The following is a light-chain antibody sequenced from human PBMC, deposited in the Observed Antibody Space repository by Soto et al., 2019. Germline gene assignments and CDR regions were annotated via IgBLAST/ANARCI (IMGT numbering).Light chain of an antibody. CDR1: QSVSII. CDR2: GAT. J-gene: IGKJ1*01. V-gene: IGKV3-15*01. CDR3: QQYNNWPRT. Sequence: AMTESPVTLAMSTGQRATLSCTASQSVSIILAWCQQKPGTAPRLIIPGATTRAQGSPARFSGSGSVTEFTRTISSLQSEDFAVYYCQQYNNWPRTFGQGTKVDIK.